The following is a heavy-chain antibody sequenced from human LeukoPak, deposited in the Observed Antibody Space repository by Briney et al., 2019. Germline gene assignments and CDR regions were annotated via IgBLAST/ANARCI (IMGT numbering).Heavy chain of an antibody. CDR2: ISGSGGST. J-gene: IGHJ5*02. Sequence: GGSLRLSCAASGFTFSSYAMSWVRQAPGKGLEWVSAISGSGGSTYYADSVKGRFTIFRDNSKNTLYLQMNSLRAEDTAVYYCAKGDQYYYGSGSYSDWFDPWGQGTLVTVSS. CDR3: AKGDQYYYGSGSYSDWFDP. V-gene: IGHV3-23*01. D-gene: IGHD3-10*01. CDR1: GFTFSSYA.